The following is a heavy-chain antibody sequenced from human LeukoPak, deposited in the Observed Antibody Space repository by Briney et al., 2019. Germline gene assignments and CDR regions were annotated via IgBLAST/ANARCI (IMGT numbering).Heavy chain of an antibody. Sequence: GGSLRLSCAASGFTFSSYSMNWVRQAPGKGLEWVSSISSSSSYIYYADSVKGRFTISRDNAKNSLYLQMNSLRAEDTAVYYCARGYPRQYYFDYWGQGTLVTVSS. CDR3: ARGYPRQYYFDY. D-gene: IGHD5-12*01. CDR2: ISSSSSYI. CDR1: GFTFSSYS. V-gene: IGHV3-21*01. J-gene: IGHJ4*02.